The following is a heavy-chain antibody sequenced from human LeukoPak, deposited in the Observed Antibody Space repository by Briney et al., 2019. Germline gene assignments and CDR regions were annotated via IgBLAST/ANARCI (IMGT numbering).Heavy chain of an antibody. J-gene: IGHJ4*02. D-gene: IGHD3-22*01. Sequence: ASVKVSYKASGYTFTSYGISWVRQAPGQGLEWMGWISAYNGNTNYAQKLQGRVTMTTDTSTSTAYMELRSLRSDDTAVYYCARELDYYDSSGYPLDYWGQGTLVTVSS. CDR2: ISAYNGNT. V-gene: IGHV1-18*01. CDR1: GYTFTSYG. CDR3: ARELDYYDSSGYPLDY.